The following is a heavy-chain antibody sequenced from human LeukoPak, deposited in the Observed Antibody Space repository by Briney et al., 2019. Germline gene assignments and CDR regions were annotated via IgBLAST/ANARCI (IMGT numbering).Heavy chain of an antibody. Sequence: GGSLRLSCAASGFTFSSYAMSWVRQAPGKGLEWVSAISGSGGSTYCADSVKGRFTISRDNARNSLYLQMNSLRVEDTAVYFCAGGNSMDVWGKGTVVTVSS. D-gene: IGHD1/OR15-1a*01. J-gene: IGHJ6*04. CDR1: GFTFSSYA. CDR3: AGGNSMDV. CDR2: ISGSGGST. V-gene: IGHV3-23*01.